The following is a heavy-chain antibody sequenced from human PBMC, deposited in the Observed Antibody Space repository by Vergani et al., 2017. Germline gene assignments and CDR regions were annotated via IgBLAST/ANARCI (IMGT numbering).Heavy chain of an antibody. V-gene: IGHV3-9*01. CDR2: ISWNSGSI. CDR1: GFTFDDYA. J-gene: IGHJ6*03. Sequence: EVQLLESGGGLVQPGGSLRLSCAASGFTFDDYAMHWVRQAPGKGLEWVSGISWNSGSIGYADSVKGRFTISRDNANNSLYLQMNRLRAEDTALYYCAKDIGYCSSTSCYTGDYYYYYMDVWGKGTTVTVSS. CDR3: AKDIGYCSSTSCYTGDYYYYYMDV. D-gene: IGHD2-2*02.